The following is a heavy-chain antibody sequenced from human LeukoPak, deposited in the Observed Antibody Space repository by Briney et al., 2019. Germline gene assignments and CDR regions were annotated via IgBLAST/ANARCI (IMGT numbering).Heavy chain of an antibody. CDR3: AELGITMIGGV. CDR2: ISSSSSTI. CDR1: GFTFSSYS. D-gene: IGHD3-10*02. Sequence: GGSLRLSRAASGFTFSSYSMNWARQAPGKGLEWVSYISSSSSTIYYADSVKGRLTISRDNAKNSLYLQMNSLRAEDTAVYYCAELGITMIGGVWGKGTTVTISS. V-gene: IGHV3-48*01. J-gene: IGHJ6*04.